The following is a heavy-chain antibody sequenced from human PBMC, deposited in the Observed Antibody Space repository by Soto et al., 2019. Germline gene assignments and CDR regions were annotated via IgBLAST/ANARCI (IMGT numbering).Heavy chain of an antibody. CDR3: ASDQGYENGNDMNY. D-gene: IGHD2-2*01. CDR1: GFIFTSHA. Sequence: QVQLVESGGGVVQPGRSLRLSCAASGFIFTSHAVHWVRQAPGKGLEWVATIAHDGSNIYYAESVKGRFTISRDNSKYTLYLQMNSLRGEDTAVYYCASDQGYENGNDMNYWGQGILVTVSS. J-gene: IGHJ4*02. CDR2: IAHDGSNI. V-gene: IGHV3-30-3*01.